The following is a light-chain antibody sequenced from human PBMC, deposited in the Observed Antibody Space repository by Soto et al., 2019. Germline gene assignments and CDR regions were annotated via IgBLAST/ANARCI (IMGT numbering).Light chain of an antibody. V-gene: IGKV3-15*01. CDR3: QQYKNWPLT. J-gene: IGKJ4*01. CDR2: GAS. CDR1: QSVSTN. Sequence: ETAMSQSPATLSVSPGETATLSCRASQSVSTNLAWYQQKPGQTPRLLIYGASTRATDIPARFSGSGSGTEFTLTISSLQSEDFAVYYCQQYKNWPLTFGGGTKVDIK.